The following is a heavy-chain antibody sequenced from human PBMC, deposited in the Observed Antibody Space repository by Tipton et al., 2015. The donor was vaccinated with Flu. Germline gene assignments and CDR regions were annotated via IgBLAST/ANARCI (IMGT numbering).Heavy chain of an antibody. J-gene: IGHJ5*02. D-gene: IGHD6-13*01. CDR2: IYSRGST. CDR1: GGSISSYY. V-gene: IGHV4-4*07. Sequence: LRLSCTVSGGSISSYYWSWIRQPAGKGLAWIGRIYSRGSTNYNPPLKRRVTMSVDTSKTQFSLQLRSVTAADTAVYYCAREDAAAARGVDPWGQGTLVTVSS. CDR3: AREDAAAARGVDP.